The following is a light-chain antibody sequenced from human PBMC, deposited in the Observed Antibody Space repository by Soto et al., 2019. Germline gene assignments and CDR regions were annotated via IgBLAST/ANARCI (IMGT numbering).Light chain of an antibody. V-gene: IGKV3-15*01. CDR2: GAS. CDR1: QSVSTN. CDR3: QQYSSSPS. Sequence: EIVKTQSTTTLSVSPGERATLSCRASQSVSTNLAWYQQKPGQVPSLLIYGASTRASGIPARFSGSGSGTEFTLTIGSLQSEDFAVYYCQQYSSSPSFGQGTRLEIK. J-gene: IGKJ5*01.